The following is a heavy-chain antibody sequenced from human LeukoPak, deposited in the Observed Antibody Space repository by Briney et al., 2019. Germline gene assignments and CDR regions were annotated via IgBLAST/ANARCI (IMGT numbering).Heavy chain of an antibody. J-gene: IGHJ3*02. CDR3: AKHIEAWGVGDNSNAFDI. Sequence: GGSLRLSCAASGFTFDDFSMHWVRQAPGKGLEWVSLISWDAGSTYYVDSVKGRFTISRDNSKNSLYLQMNSLRIEDTALYYCAKHIEAWGVGDNSNAFDIWGQGTMVTVSS. CDR1: GFTFDDFS. V-gene: IGHV3-43*01. D-gene: IGHD5-24*01. CDR2: ISWDAGST.